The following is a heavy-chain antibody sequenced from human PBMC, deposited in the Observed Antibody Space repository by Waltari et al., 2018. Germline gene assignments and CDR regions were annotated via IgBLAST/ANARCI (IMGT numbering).Heavy chain of an antibody. CDR2: IWFDGSKQ. D-gene: IGHD4-17*01. Sequence: QVQLVESGGGVVQPGRSLRLSCAAFGIRFGNFGMQWVRQAPGKGLEWVALIWFDGSKQSYADSVKGRFTISRDNSKNTLYLQMNSLRADDTAVYYCTRLYGDYYFDYWGQGTLVTVSS. V-gene: IGHV3-33*03. CDR3: TRLYGDYYFDY. CDR1: GIRFGNFG. J-gene: IGHJ4*02.